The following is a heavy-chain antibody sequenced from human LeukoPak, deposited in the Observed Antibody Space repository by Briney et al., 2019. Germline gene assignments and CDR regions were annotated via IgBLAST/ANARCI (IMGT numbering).Heavy chain of an antibody. CDR2: MNPNSGVT. Sequence: ASVKVSCKPSGYTFTVNYLHWVRQAPGQGLEWVGWMNPNSGVTVYAQNFQGGVTITRDTSISTAYMELSSLTSDDTAVYYCTRGAGASWFDYWGQGSLVTVSS. D-gene: IGHD2-2*01. CDR3: TRGAGASWFDY. V-gene: IGHV1-2*02. J-gene: IGHJ4*02. CDR1: GYTFTVNY.